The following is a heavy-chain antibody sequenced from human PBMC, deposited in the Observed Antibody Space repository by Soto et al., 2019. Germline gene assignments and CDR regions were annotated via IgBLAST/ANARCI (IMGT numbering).Heavy chain of an antibody. CDR2: IIPIFGTA. CDR3: ASVDTAISYYYYGMDV. Sequence: QVQLVQSGAEVKKPGSSVKVSCKASGGTFSSYAISWVRQAPGQGLEWMGGIIPIFGTANYAQKFQGRVTITADESTSIAYMELSSLRSEDTAVYYCASVDTAISYYYYGMDVWGQGTTVTVSS. J-gene: IGHJ6*02. V-gene: IGHV1-69*12. D-gene: IGHD5-18*01. CDR1: GGTFSSYA.